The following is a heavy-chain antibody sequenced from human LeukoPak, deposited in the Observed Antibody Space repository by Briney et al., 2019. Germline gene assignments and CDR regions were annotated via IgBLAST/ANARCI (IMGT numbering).Heavy chain of an antibody. J-gene: IGHJ4*02. CDR3: AKAPSRSVVPAATLFDY. D-gene: IGHD2-2*01. CDR1: GFTFDDYA. Sequence: QSGGPLRLSCAASGFTFDDYAMHWVRQAPGKGLAWVSGISWNSGSIGYADSVKGRFTISRDNAKNSLYLQMNSLRAEDTALYYCAKAPSRSVVPAATLFDYWGQGTLVTVSS. V-gene: IGHV3-9*01. CDR2: ISWNSGSI.